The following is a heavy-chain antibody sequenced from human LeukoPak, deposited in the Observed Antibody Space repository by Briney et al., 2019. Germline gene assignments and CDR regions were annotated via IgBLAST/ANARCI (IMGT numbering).Heavy chain of an antibody. CDR3: ARWYSNFYYYMDV. CDR1: GFTFRSYW. Sequence: GGSLRLSCAASGFTFRSYWMTWVRQAPGKGLEWVANIKQDGSEKYYVDSVKGRFTISRDNVKNSLYLQMNSLRAEDTAVYYCARWYSNFYYYMDVWGKGTTVTVSS. V-gene: IGHV3-7*01. D-gene: IGHD6-13*01. CDR2: IKQDGSEK. J-gene: IGHJ6*03.